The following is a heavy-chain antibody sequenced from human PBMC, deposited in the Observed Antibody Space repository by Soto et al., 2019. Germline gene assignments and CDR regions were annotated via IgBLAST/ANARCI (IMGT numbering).Heavy chain of an antibody. Sequence: PVESLKISCKGSGYSFTSYGSGWVRQMPGKGVEGRGIIYAGDSDTRYSPSFQGQVAISADKSISTAYLQWSSLKDSDTAMYYCATSYCSSPSCYQRYGMDVWGQGTTVTVSS. D-gene: IGHD2-2*01. CDR1: GYSFTSYG. J-gene: IGHJ6*02. CDR3: ATSYCSSPSCYQRYGMDV. V-gene: IGHV5-51*01. CDR2: IYAGDSDT.